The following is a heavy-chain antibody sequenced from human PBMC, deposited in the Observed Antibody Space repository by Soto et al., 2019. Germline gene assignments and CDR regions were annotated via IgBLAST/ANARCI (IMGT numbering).Heavy chain of an antibody. J-gene: IGHJ4*02. D-gene: IGHD6-13*01. CDR3: AKTPAAAESFYFDY. CDR2: IYHSGST. CDR1: GGSISSSNW. V-gene: IGHV4-4*02. Sequence: SSETLSLTCAVSGGSISSSNWWSWVRQPPGKGLEWIGEIYHSGSTNYNPSLKSRVTISVDKSKNQFSLKLSSVTAADTAVYYCAKTPAAAESFYFDYWGQGTLVTVSS.